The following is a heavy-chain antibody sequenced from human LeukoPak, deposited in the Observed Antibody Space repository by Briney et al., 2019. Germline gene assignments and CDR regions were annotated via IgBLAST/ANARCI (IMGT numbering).Heavy chain of an antibody. V-gene: IGHV3-74*01. CDR3: ARDPVRRDSY. Sequence: GGSLRLSCAASGFTFSSYWMHWVRQAPGKGLVWVSRIISDGSSTTYADSVKGRFTMSRDNAKNTLYLQMNSLRAEDTAVYYCARDPVRRDSYWGQGTLVTVSS. CDR1: GFTFSSYW. D-gene: IGHD3-10*01. CDR2: IISDGSST. J-gene: IGHJ4*02.